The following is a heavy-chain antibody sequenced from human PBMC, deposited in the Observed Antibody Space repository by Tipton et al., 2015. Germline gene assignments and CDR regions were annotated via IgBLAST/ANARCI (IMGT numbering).Heavy chain of an antibody. D-gene: IGHD3-10*02. CDR2: IDTAGDT. CDR3: ARNTGELRIPMFFAP. J-gene: IGHJ5*02. V-gene: IGHV3-13*01. Sequence: SLRLSCAASGFTFSRSNMHWVRQATGNGLEWVSSIDTAGDTYYAESVKGRFTISRGNANNSLYLQMNSLRAGDTAVYYCARNTGELRIPMFFAPWGQGTLVTVSS. CDR1: GFTFSRSN.